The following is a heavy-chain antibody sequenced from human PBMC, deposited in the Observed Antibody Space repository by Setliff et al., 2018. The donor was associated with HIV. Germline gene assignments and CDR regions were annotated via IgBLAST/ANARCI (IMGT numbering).Heavy chain of an antibody. Sequence: PSETLSLTCTVSSDSIRFYYWSWIRQPPGKGLEWIGNIYSSGSTNYNPSLKSRVTISVDTSKNQFSLKLTSVTAADTALYFCARLGDSGYDFRGYFDYWGQGKLVTVSS. J-gene: IGHJ4*02. CDR3: ARLGDSGYDFRGYFDY. CDR1: SDSIRFYY. V-gene: IGHV4-4*09. CDR2: IYSSGST. D-gene: IGHD5-12*01.